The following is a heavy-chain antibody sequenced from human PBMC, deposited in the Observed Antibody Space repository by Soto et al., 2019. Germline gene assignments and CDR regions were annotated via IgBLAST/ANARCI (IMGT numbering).Heavy chain of an antibody. V-gene: IGHV4-39*01. CDR1: GGSISSYNNY. CDR3: ARRIRYFPFDT. J-gene: IGHJ5*02. D-gene: IGHD3-9*01. Sequence: QLQLQESGPGLVNPSETLSLTCSLSGGSISSYNNYWAWIRQPPGKGLEWIGTIFYSGATYYNPSLNSRVIISADTSKNQFSLKLTSVTAADSAVYYCARRIRYFPFDTWGQGTLVSVSS. CDR2: IFYSGAT.